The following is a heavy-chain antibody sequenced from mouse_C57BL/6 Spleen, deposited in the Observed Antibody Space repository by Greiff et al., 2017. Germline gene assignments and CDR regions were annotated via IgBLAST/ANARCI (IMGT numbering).Heavy chain of an antibody. CDR3: ARQLGRGDWYFDV. CDR1: GFTFSSYG. J-gene: IGHJ1*03. D-gene: IGHD4-1*01. CDR2: ISSGGSYT. V-gene: IGHV5-6*01. Sequence: EVKVVESGGDLVKPGGSLKLSCAASGFTFSSYGMSWVRQTPDKRLEWVATISSGGSYTYYPDSVKGRFTISRDNAKNTLYLQMSSLKSEDTAMYYCARQLGRGDWYFDVWGTGTTVTVSS.